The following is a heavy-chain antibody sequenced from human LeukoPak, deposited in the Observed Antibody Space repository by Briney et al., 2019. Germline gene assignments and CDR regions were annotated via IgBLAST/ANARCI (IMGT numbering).Heavy chain of an antibody. CDR2: ISGSGGST. CDR1: GFTFSSYA. Sequence: PGGSLRLSCAASGFTFSSYAMSWVRQAPGKGLEWVSAISGSGGSTYYADSVKGRFTISRDNSKNTLYLQLNSLRAEDTAVYFCAKVSGPIMLWHHFDYWGQGTLVTVSS. J-gene: IGHJ4*02. D-gene: IGHD3-16*01. V-gene: IGHV3-23*01. CDR3: AKVSGPIMLWHHFDY.